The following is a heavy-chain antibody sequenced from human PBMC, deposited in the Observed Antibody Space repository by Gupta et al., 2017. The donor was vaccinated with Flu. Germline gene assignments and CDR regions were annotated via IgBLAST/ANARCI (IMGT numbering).Heavy chain of an antibody. CDR1: GFTFSSYS. CDR2: IDIFSSYI. D-gene: IGHD3-10*01. V-gene: IGHV3-21*01. J-gene: IGHJ4*02. Sequence: EVQLVESGGGLVKPGGSVRLSCKASGFTFSSYSMIWVRQAAGKGLEWVSYIDIFSSYIYYADSVTGRFTIPRDNAEKSLFLQMNSLRVEDTAIYYCARGSPRSGISDYWGQGTQVTVSS. CDR3: ARGSPRSGISDY.